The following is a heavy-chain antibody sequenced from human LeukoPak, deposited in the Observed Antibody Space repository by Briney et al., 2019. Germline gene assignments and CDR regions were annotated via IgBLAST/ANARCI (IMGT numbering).Heavy chain of an antibody. V-gene: IGHV4-4*07. CDR1: GGSISSYY. CDR3: ARDQRDMTTDTLLRDETYYYYYMDV. CDR2: IYTSGST. Sequence: SETLSLTCTVSGGSISSYYWSWIRQPAGKGLEWIGRIYTSGSTNYNPSLKSRVTMSVDTSKNQFALKLSAVTAADTAVYYCARDQRDMTTDTLLRDETYYYYYMDVWGKGTTVTVSS. J-gene: IGHJ6*03. D-gene: IGHD4-17*01.